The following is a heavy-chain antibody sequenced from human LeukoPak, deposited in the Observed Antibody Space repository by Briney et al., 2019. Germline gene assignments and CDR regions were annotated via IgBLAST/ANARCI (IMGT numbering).Heavy chain of an antibody. D-gene: IGHD6-13*01. CDR2: IKQDGSEK. Sequence: GGSLRLSCAASGFTFSSYWMSWVRQAPGKGLEWVANIKQDGSEKYYVDSVKGRFTISRDNAKNSLYLQMNSLRAEDTAVYYCARVPTGGDSPFDYWGQGTLVTVSS. V-gene: IGHV3-7*01. CDR1: GFTFSSYW. CDR3: ARVPTGGDSPFDY. J-gene: IGHJ4*02.